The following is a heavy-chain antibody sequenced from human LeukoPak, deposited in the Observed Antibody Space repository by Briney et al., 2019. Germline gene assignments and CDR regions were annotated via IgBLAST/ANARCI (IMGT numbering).Heavy chain of an antibody. V-gene: IGHV3-13*04. CDR2: SGTVGDT. Sequence: GGSLRLSCTASGFTSSAYDMHWVRQITGGGLEWVSTSGTVGDTFYSDSVKGRFTISRENAKNSVHLQMNSLRVEDSAIYFCVRAAMPYIINGRRFDYWGQGTLVTVSS. D-gene: IGHD2-2*01. CDR1: GFTSSAYD. J-gene: IGHJ4*02. CDR3: VRAAMPYIINGRRFDY.